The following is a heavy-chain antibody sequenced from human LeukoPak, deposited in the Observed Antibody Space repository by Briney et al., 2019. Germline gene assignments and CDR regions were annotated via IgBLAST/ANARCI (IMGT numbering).Heavy chain of an antibody. D-gene: IGHD1-26*01. Sequence: GGALRLSCAASGFTFGTDWINWVRQAPGGGLVWVSRINSDGSSISYADSVKGRFTISRDNAKNTLYLQMNSLRAEDTAVYYCGGGGYLLDYWGQGTLVTVSS. J-gene: IGHJ4*02. CDR1: GFTFGTDW. CDR2: INSDGSSI. V-gene: IGHV3-74*01. CDR3: GGGGYLLDY.